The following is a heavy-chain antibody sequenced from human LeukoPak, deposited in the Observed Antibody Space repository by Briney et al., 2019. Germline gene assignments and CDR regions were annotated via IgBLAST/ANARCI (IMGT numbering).Heavy chain of an antibody. CDR1: GFTFSNYG. V-gene: IGHV3-30*18. J-gene: IGHJ6*02. D-gene: IGHD2-2*01. CDR3: AKERYCSSTSCYENYSYYGMDV. CDR2: ISYDGSKK. Sequence: GGSLRLSCAASGFTFSNYGMHWVRQAPGKGLEWVAVISYDGSKKYDADSVKGRFIISRANSKNTLHLQMNSLRAEDTAVYYCAKERYCSSTSCYENYSYYGMDVWGQGTTVTVSS.